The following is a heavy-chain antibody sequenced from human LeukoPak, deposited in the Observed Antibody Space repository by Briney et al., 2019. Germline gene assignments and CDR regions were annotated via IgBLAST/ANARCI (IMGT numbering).Heavy chain of an antibody. CDR3: ARLSGSYYGTFDY. J-gene: IGHJ4*02. V-gene: IGHV4-39*01. D-gene: IGHD1-26*01. CDR2: IYYSGST. Sequence: SETLSLTCTVSGGSISSSSYYWGWIRQPPGKGLEWIGSIYYSGSTYYNPSLKSRVTISVDTSKNQFSLKLSSVTAADTAVYYCARLSGSYYGTFDYWGQGTLVTVSS. CDR1: GGSISSSSYY.